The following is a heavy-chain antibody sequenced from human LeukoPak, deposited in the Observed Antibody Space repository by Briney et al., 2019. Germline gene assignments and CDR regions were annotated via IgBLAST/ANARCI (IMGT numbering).Heavy chain of an antibody. V-gene: IGHV4-61*05. Sequence: SETLSLTCTVSGGSISSSSYYWGWIRQPPGKGLEWIGYIYYSGSTNYNPSLKSRVTISVDSSKNQFSLKLSSVTAADTAVYYCARVVAYYDILTGYQRADAFDIWGQGTMVTVSS. CDR1: GGSISSSSYY. CDR2: IYYSGST. D-gene: IGHD3-9*01. CDR3: ARVVAYYDILTGYQRADAFDI. J-gene: IGHJ3*02.